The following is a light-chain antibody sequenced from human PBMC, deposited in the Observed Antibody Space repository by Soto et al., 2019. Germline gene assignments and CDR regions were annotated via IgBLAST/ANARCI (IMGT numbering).Light chain of an antibody. Sequence: IVMTQSPATLSVYPGERATLSCRASQNIYSNVAWYQQRPGQAPRLLIYRASTRAPGIPARFSDSGSGTEFTLTISSLQSEDFTVYSCLQYHNLWAFGQGTKVDNK. V-gene: IGKV3-15*01. CDR2: RAS. CDR3: LQYHNLWA. J-gene: IGKJ1*01. CDR1: QNIYSN.